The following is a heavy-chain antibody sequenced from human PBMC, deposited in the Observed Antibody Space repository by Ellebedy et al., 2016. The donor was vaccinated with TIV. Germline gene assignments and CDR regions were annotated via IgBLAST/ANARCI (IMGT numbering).Heavy chain of an antibody. J-gene: IGHJ4*02. CDR2: ISYDGSNK. CDR1: GFTVSSNY. V-gene: IGHV3-30-3*01. CDR3: ARGTYYDFLTGYFSAEELDY. Sequence: GESLKISCAASGFTVSSNYMSWVRQAPGKGLEWVAVISYDGSNKYYADSVKGRFTISRDNSKNTLYLQMNSLRAEDTAVFYCARGTYYDFLTGYFSAEELDYWGQGTLVTVSS. D-gene: IGHD3-9*01.